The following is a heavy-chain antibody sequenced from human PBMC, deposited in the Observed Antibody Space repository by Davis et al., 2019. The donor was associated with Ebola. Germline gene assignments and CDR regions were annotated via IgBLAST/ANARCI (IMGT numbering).Heavy chain of an antibody. CDR2: TNNDGGHT. D-gene: IGHD3-16*01. CDR3: GRVIMIPGIGTDV. V-gene: IGHV3-74*01. J-gene: IGHJ6*02. CDR1: GFSFSTYW. Sequence: GESLKISCAASGFSFSTYWMHWVRQAPGKGLVWVSRTNNDGGHTSYAESVKGRFTMFRDNAKNTLYLQMNSLRAEDTAVYYCGRVIMIPGIGTDVWGQGTTVTVSS.